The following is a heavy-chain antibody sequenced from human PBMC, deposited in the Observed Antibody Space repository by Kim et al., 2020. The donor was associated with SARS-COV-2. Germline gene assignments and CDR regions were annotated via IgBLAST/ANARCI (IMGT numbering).Heavy chain of an antibody. J-gene: IGHJ6*02. CDR3: ARHVTGYSYGYDDYYGMDV. CDR2: IYPGDSDT. D-gene: IGHD5-18*01. V-gene: IGHV5-51*01. Sequence: GESLKISCKGSGYSFTSYWIGWVRQMPGKGLEWMGIIYPGDSDTRYSPSFQGQVTISADKSISTAYLQWSSLKASDTAMYYCARHVTGYSYGYDDYYGMDVWGQGTTVTVSS. CDR1: GYSFTSYW.